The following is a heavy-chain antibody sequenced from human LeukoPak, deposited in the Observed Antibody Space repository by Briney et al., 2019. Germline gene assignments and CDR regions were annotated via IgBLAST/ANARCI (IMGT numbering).Heavy chain of an antibody. D-gene: IGHD3-10*01. J-gene: IGHJ6*03. CDR3: AREGEYYGSGSYTHYYYYMDV. Sequence: ASVKVSCKASGYTFTGYYMHWVRQAPGQGLEWMGWINPNSGGTNYAQKFQGRVTMTRDTSISTAYMELSRLRSDDTAVYYCAREGEYYGSGSYTHYYYYMDVWGKGTTVTVSS. V-gene: IGHV1-2*02. CDR2: INPNSGGT. CDR1: GYTFTGYY.